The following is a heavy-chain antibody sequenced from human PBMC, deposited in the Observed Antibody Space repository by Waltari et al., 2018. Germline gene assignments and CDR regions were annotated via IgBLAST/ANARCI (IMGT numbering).Heavy chain of an antibody. J-gene: IGHJ3*02. D-gene: IGHD6-6*01. CDR3: AGTYSSSSEGDAFDI. CDR1: GGSISSSSYY. V-gene: IGHV4-39*07. CDR2: IYYSGST. Sequence: QLQLQESGPGLVKPSETLSLTCTVSGGSISSSSYYWGWIRQPPGKGLEWIGSIYYSGSTYYNPSLKSRVTISVDTSKNQFSLKLSSVTAADTAVYYCAGTYSSSSEGDAFDIWGQGTMVTVSS.